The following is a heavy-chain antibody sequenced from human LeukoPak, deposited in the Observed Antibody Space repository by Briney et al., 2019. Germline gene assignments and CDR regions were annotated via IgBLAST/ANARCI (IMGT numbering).Heavy chain of an antibody. J-gene: IGHJ3*02. CDR3: ARETYYYDSSGRDAFDI. CDR2: IYYSGST. CDR1: GGSISSYY. D-gene: IGHD3-22*01. V-gene: IGHV4-59*01. Sequence: PSETLSLTCTVSGGSISSYYWSWIRQPPGKGLEWIRYIYYSGSTNYNPSLKSRVTISVDTSKNQFSLKLSSVTAADTAVYYCARETYYYDSSGRDAFDIWGQGTMVTVSS.